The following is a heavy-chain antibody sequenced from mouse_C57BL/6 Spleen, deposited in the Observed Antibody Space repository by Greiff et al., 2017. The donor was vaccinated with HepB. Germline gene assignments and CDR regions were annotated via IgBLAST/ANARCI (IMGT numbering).Heavy chain of an antibody. V-gene: IGHV1-82*01. D-gene: IGHD1-1*01. Sequence: VQLQQSGPELVKPGASVKISCKASGYAFSSSWMNWVKQRPGKGLEWIGRIYPGDGDTNYNGKFKGKATLTADKSSSTAYMQLSSLTSEDSAVYYCANGGYYGSLDYGGQGTTLTVSS. J-gene: IGHJ2*01. CDR1: GYAFSSSW. CDR2: IYPGDGDT. CDR3: ANGGYYGSLDY.